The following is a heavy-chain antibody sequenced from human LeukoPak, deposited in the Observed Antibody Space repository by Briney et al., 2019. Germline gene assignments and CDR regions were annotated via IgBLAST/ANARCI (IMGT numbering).Heavy chain of an antibody. CDR3: SREFPFCGADCFSGVFDI. CDR2: ISVINSGNT. CDR1: GYTFSSYG. Sequence: ASVKVSCKASGYTFSSYGINWVRQAPGQGLEWMGWISVINSGNTRYAQNFQGRLTMTTDTSTTTAYMELRSLRSDDTAVYYCSREFPFCGADCFSGVFDIWGQGTMVTVS. D-gene: IGHD2-21*02. V-gene: IGHV1-18*01. J-gene: IGHJ3*02.